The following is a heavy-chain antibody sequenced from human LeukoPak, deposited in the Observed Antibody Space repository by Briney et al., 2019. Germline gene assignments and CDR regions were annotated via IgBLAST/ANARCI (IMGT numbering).Heavy chain of an antibody. J-gene: IGHJ4*02. Sequence: ASVKVSCKASGYTFTGYYMHWVRQAPGQGLEWMGWINPNSGGTNYAQKFQGRVTMTRDTSISTAYVELSRLRSDDTAVYYCARDLRGYSGYADYYFDYWGQGTLVTVSS. D-gene: IGHD5-12*01. CDR1: GYTFTGYY. V-gene: IGHV1-2*02. CDR2: INPNSGGT. CDR3: ARDLRGYSGYADYYFDY.